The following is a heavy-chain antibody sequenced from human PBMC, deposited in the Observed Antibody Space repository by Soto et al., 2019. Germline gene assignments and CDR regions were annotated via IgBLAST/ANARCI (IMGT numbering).Heavy chain of an antibody. Sequence: QVQLVESGGGLVKPGGYLRLSCAASGFTFSDYYMSCIRQAPGKGLEWSTYMSNSDSTIYYADSVKGRFTISRNNAKNSLALQINSLRAADTAMYYCARIPLGYTGYVDYWGQGILVTVSS. V-gene: IGHV3-11*01. D-gene: IGHD3-9*01. CDR3: ARIPLGYTGYVDY. CDR2: MSNSDSTI. CDR1: GFTFSDYY. J-gene: IGHJ4*02.